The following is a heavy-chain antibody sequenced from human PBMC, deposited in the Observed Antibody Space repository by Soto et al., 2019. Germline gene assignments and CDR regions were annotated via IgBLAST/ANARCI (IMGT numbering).Heavy chain of an antibody. J-gene: IGHJ5*02. CDR1: GGTFSSYA. CDR3: ARDGGRGAVAGRNWFDP. V-gene: IGHV1-69*13. D-gene: IGHD6-19*01. CDR2: IIPIFGTA. Sequence: GASVKVSCKASGGTFSSYAISWVRQAPGQGLEWMGGIIPIFGTANYAQKFQGRVTITADESTSTAYMELSSLRSEDTAVYYCARDGGRGAVAGRNWFDPWGQGTLVTVSS.